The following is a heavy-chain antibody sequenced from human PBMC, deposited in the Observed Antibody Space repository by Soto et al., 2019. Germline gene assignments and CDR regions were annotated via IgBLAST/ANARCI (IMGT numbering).Heavy chain of an antibody. CDR1: GFTFSSYG. CDR3: ATSQGIAAALTY. Sequence: QVQLVESGGGVVQPGRSLRLSCAASGFTFSSYGMHWVRQAPGKGLEWVAVIWYDGSNKYYADSVKGRFTISRDNFKNTLYLQMNSLRAEDTAVYYCATSQGIAAALTYWGQGTLVTVSS. D-gene: IGHD6-13*01. V-gene: IGHV3-33*01. CDR2: IWYDGSNK. J-gene: IGHJ4*02.